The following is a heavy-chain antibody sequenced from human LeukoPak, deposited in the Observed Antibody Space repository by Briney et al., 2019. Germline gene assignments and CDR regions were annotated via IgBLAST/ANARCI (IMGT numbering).Heavy chain of an antibody. D-gene: IGHD3-3*01. CDR2: IYYSGST. Sequence: TSETLSLTCTVSGGSISSSSYYWGWIRQPPGKGLEWIGSIYYSGSTYYNPSLKGRVTISVDTSKNQFSLKLSSVTAADTAVYYCARGKYYDFWSGYYGGPYMDVWGKGTTVTVSS. CDR1: GGSISSSSYY. CDR3: ARGKYYDFWSGYYGGPYMDV. J-gene: IGHJ6*03. V-gene: IGHV4-39*07.